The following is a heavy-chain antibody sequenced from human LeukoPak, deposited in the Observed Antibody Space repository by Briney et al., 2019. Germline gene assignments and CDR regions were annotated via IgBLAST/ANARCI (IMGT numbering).Heavy chain of an antibody. D-gene: IGHD4-17*01. V-gene: IGHV3-23*01. CDR2: ITGSGTTT. J-gene: IGHJ4*02. Sequence: GGSLRLSCAASGFTFSRNSMTWVRQAPGKGLEWVSSITGSGTTTYYADSVNGRFTISRDNSNNTLSLQMNSLRAEDTAVCYCANIAPVTPGHWGQGTLVIVSS. CDR3: ANIAPVTPGH. CDR1: GFTFSRNS.